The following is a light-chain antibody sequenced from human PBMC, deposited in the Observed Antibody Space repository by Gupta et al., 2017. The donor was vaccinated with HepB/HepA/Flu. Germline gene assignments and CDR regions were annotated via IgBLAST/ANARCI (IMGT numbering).Light chain of an antibody. CDR2: RNN. J-gene: IGLJ3*02. V-gene: IGLV1-44*01. CDR1: SSNIGSNT. CDR3: AAWDDRLNGWV. Sequence: QSVLTPPPSASGTPGQRVTTSCSGSSSNIGSNTVNWYQQLPGTAPKRLIYRNNQRPSGVPDRFAGSKAGTSASLAISGLQSEDEADYYCAAWDDRLNGWVFGGGTKMTVL.